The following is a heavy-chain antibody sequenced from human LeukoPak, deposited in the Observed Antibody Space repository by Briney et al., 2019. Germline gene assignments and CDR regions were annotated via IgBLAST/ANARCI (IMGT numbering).Heavy chain of an antibody. CDR3: ARVRGSYYGGDAFDI. CDR2: IYYSGST. J-gene: IGHJ3*02. D-gene: IGHD1-26*01. V-gene: IGHV4-59*12. CDR1: GESFSGYY. Sequence: MASETLSLTCAVYGESFSGYYWSWIRQPPGKGLEWIGYIYYSGSTNYNPSLKSRVTMSVDTSKNQFSLKLSSVTAADTAVYYCARVRGSYYGGDAFDIWGQGTMVTVSS.